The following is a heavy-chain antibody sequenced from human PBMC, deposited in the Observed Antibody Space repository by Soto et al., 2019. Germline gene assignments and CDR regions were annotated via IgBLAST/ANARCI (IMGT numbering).Heavy chain of an antibody. CDR3: AAGFPPDY. Sequence: EVPVVESGGGLVQPGGSLKLSCAASGFTFSNFWMNWVRQAPGKGLEWVANIKGDGSEKYYVDSVKGRFTISRDNANNSLYLEMDSLRGEDTAVYYCAAGFPPDYWGPGTLVTVSS. CDR1: GFTFSNFW. J-gene: IGHJ4*02. D-gene: IGHD3-10*01. V-gene: IGHV3-7*01. CDR2: IKGDGSEK.